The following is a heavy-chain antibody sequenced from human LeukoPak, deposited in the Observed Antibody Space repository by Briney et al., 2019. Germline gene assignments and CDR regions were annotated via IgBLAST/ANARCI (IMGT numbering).Heavy chain of an antibody. CDR3: ANREQQLVPFDP. J-gene: IGHJ5*02. CDR1: GGSFSGYY. Sequence: SETLSLTCAVYGGSFSGYYWSWIRQPPGKGLEWIGEINHSGSTNYTPSLTSRVTISVDTSKNQFSLKLSPVTAADTAVYYCANREQQLVPFDPWGQGTLVTVSS. V-gene: IGHV4-34*01. D-gene: IGHD6-13*01. CDR2: INHSGST.